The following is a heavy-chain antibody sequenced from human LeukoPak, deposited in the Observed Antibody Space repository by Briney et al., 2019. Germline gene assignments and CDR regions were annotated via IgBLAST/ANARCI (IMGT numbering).Heavy chain of an antibody. CDR1: GFSLSTSGVG. J-gene: IGHJ4*02. V-gene: IGHV2-5*02. Sequence: SGPTLVNPTQTLTLTCTFSGFSLSTSGVGVGWIRQPPGKALEWLALIYWDDDKRYSPSLKSRLTITKDTSKNQVVLTMTNVDPVDTATYYCARIRSVLRYFDWDNPTSDYWGQGTLVTVSS. D-gene: IGHD3-9*01. CDR2: IYWDDDK. CDR3: ARIRSVLRYFDWDNPTSDY.